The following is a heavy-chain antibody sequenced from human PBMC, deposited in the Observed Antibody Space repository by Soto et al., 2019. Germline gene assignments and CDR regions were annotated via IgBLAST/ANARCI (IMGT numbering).Heavy chain of an antibody. CDR3: ARGMIAVAGPTNYYYYGMDV. Sequence: GASVKVSCKASGYTFTGYYMHWVRQAPGQGLEWMGWINPNSGGTNYAQKFQGWVTMTRDTSISTAYMELSRLRSDDTAVYYCARGMIAVAGPTNYYYYGMDVWGQGTTVTVSS. D-gene: IGHD6-19*01. CDR2: INPNSGGT. V-gene: IGHV1-2*04. CDR1: GYTFTGYY. J-gene: IGHJ6*02.